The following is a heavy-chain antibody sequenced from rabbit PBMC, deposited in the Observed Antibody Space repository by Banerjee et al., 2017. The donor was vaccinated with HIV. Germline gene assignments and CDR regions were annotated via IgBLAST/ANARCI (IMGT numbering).Heavy chain of an antibody. D-gene: IGHD6-1*01. V-gene: IGHV1S40*01. J-gene: IGHJ2*01. CDR2: IAIGYGGT. Sequence: QSLEESGGGLVKPGGTLTLTCKASGFSFSSGYDMCWVRQAPGKGLEWIACIAIGYGGTYYASWAKGRFTISKTSSTTVTLQMTSLTAADTATYFCARERAGDAAYGYVGHDGFDPWGQGTLVTVS. CDR1: GFSFSSGYD. CDR3: ARERAGDAAYGYVGHDGFDP.